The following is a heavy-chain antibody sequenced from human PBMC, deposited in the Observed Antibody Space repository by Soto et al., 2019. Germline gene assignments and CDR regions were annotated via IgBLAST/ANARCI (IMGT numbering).Heavy chain of an antibody. CDR1: GFTFTTYC. J-gene: IGHJ4*02. Sequence: GGSLRLSCATSGFTFTTYCFNWVRQAPGKGLVWVSLINPDGSTTTYADSVKGRFTISRDNAKNTVYLQMNSLRVDDTAHYYCARDLRGSPDYWGQGTPVTVSS. D-gene: IGHD1-26*01. CDR2: INPDGSTT. CDR3: ARDLRGSPDY. V-gene: IGHV3-74*01.